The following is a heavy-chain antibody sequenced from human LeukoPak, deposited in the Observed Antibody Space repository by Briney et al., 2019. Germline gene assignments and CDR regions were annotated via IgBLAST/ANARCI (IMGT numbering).Heavy chain of an antibody. V-gene: IGHV3-23*01. Sequence: GGSLRLSCAASGFTFSSYAMSWVRQAPGKGLEWVSAISGSGGSTYYADSVKGRFTISRDNSKNTLYLQMNSLRAEDTAVYYCAKVGMSRFGKSYGMDVWGQGTTVTVSS. J-gene: IGHJ6*02. CDR1: GFTFSSYA. D-gene: IGHD3-10*01. CDR2: ISGSGGST. CDR3: AKVGMSRFGKSYGMDV.